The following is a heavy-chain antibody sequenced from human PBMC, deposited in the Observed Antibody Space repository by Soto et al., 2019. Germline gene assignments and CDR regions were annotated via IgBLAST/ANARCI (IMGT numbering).Heavy chain of an antibody. Sequence: GGSLRLSCAASGFTFSSYAMHWVRQAPGKGLEWVAVISYDGSNKYYADSVKGRFTISRDNSKTTLYLQMNSLRAEDTAVYDCARDLVTTGYYYYGMDVWGQGTTVTVSS. CDR3: ARDLVTTGYYYYGMDV. D-gene: IGHD4-17*01. V-gene: IGHV3-30-3*01. J-gene: IGHJ6*02. CDR1: GFTFSSYA. CDR2: ISYDGSNK.